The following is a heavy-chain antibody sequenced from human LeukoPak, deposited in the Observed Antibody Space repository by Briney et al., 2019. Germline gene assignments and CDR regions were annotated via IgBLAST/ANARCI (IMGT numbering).Heavy chain of an antibody. CDR1: GGSFSGYY. V-gene: IGHV4-34*01. Sequence: KASETLSLTCAVYGGSFSGYYWSWIRQPPGKGLEWIGEINHSGSTNYNPSLKSRVTISVDTSKNQFSLKLSSVTAADTAVYYCARVEVATITYSDYWGQGTLVTVSS. CDR2: INHSGST. J-gene: IGHJ4*02. CDR3: ARVEVATITYSDY. D-gene: IGHD5-12*01.